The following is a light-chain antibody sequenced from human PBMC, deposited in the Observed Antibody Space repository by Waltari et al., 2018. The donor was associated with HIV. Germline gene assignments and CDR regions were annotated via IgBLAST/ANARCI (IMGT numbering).Light chain of an antibody. V-gene: IGKV1-33*01. CDR3: QQYDNLLRT. CDR2: DAS. CDR1: QDISNY. J-gene: IGKJ1*01. Sequence: DIQMTQSPSSLSASVGDRVTITCQASQDISNYLNWYQQKPRKAPKLLINDASNLETGVPSRFSGSGSGTDFTFTISSLQPEDIATYYCQQYDNLLRTFGQGTKVEIK.